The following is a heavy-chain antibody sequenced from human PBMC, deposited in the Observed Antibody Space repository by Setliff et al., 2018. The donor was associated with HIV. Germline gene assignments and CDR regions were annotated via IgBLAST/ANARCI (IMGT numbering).Heavy chain of an antibody. CDR2: IYTRGSV. D-gene: IGHD3-3*01. V-gene: IGHV4-61*02. Sequence: SETLSLTCTVSGDFISSGNFHWNWIRQPAGKGPEWIGLIYTRGSVSYNPSLMSRVTISLDTSKNQLSLKLSSVTAADTAVYYCTREFFYWGQGILVTVYS. J-gene: IGHJ4*02. CDR3: TREFFY. CDR1: GDFISSGNFH.